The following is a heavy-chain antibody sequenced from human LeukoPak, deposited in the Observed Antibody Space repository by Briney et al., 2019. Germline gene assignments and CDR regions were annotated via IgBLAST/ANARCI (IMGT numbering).Heavy chain of an antibody. CDR1: GFTFSDSA. V-gene: IGHV3-23*01. J-gene: IGHJ4*02. CDR3: AKDIEAST. CDR2: ISHSGANT. Sequence: GGSLRLSCAASGFTFSDSAMDWVRQAPGKGLEWVSLISHSGANTFYADSVKGRFSVSRDNSKNTVYLQMNSLRAEDTAVYYCAKDIEASTWGQGTLVAVSS. D-gene: IGHD2-15*01.